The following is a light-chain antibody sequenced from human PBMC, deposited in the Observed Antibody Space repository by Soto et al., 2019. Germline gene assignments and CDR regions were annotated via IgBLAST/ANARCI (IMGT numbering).Light chain of an antibody. CDR2: GAS. Sequence: VLTQSPGPPSLSPGGRATLSCRASQSISNTYFAWYQQTPGQAPRLLIYGASNRATGIPDRFSGSGSGTDFTLTISRLEPEDFAVYYCQQYGSSGTFGQGTKVDIK. V-gene: IGKV3-20*01. J-gene: IGKJ1*01. CDR3: QQYGSSGT. CDR1: QSISNTY.